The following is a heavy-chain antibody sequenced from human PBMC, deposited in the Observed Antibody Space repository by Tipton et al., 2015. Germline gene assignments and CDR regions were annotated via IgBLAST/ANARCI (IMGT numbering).Heavy chain of an antibody. Sequence: CLWIRQSPGEGLEWIGYIYYSGSTNYNPSLKSRVTISVDTSKNQFSLTLNSVAAADTAVYYCARDLEHGMDVWGHGTTVTVSS. CDR2: IYYSGST. V-gene: IGHV4-59*01. D-gene: IGHD5-24*01. CDR3: ARDLEHGMDV. J-gene: IGHJ6*02.